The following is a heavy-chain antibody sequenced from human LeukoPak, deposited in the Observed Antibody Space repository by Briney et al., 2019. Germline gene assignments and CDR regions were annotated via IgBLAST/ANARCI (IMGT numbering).Heavy chain of an antibody. CDR3: ARANYYDSSGYPDY. J-gene: IGHJ4*02. Sequence: GGSLRLSCAASGFTFSDYYMSWIRQAPGKGLEWVAVISYDGSNKYYADSVKGRFTISRDNSKNTLYLQMNSLRAEDTAVYYCARANYYDSSGYPDYWGQGTLVTVSS. V-gene: IGHV3-30-3*01. D-gene: IGHD3-22*01. CDR2: ISYDGSNK. CDR1: GFTFSDYY.